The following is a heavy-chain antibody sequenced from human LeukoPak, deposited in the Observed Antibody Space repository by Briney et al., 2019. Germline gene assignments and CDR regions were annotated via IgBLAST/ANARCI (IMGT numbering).Heavy chain of an antibody. CDR1: GYTFTGYY. CDR2: INPNSGGT. D-gene: IGHD3-10*01. J-gene: IGHJ6*02. V-gene: IGHV1-2*02. Sequence: ASVKVSCKASGYTFTGYYMHRVRQAPGQGLEWMGWINPNSGGTNYAQKFQGRVTMTRDTSISTAYMELSRLRSDDTAVYYCARGPYYYGSGSGYGMDVWGQGTTVTVSS. CDR3: ARGPYYYGSGSGYGMDV.